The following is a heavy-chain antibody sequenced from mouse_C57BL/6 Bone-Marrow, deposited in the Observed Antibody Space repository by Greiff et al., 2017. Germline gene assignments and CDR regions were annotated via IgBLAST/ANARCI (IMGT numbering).Heavy chain of an antibody. CDR3: ARQESY. CDR1: GYTFTSYW. CDR2: IDPSASYT. V-gene: IGHV1-50*01. Sequence: QVQLQQPGAELVKPGASVKLSCKASGYTFTSYWMQWVKQRPGQGLEWIGEIDPSASYTTYNQKFKGKATLTVDTSSSTAYMQLSSLTSEDSAVYYCARQESYWGQGTTLTVSS. J-gene: IGHJ2*01.